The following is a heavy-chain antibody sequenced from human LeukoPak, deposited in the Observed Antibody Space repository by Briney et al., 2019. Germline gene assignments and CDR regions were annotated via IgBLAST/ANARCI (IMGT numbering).Heavy chain of an antibody. CDR3: ARVRDAYNHPVVYFDY. J-gene: IGHJ4*02. Sequence: GGSLRLSCADSGFTFSGYSMSWVRQAPGKGLEWVANIKQDGSEKYYVESVEGRFTISRDNAKNSLYLQMNSLRVEDTAVYYCARVRDAYNHPVVYFDYWGQGTLVTVSS. D-gene: IGHD5-24*01. V-gene: IGHV3-7*05. CDR2: IKQDGSEK. CDR1: GFTFSGYS.